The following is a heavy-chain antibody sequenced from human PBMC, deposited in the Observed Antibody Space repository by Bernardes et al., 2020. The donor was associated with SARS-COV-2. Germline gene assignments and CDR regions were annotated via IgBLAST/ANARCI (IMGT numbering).Heavy chain of an antibody. V-gene: IGHV1-8*01. CDR1: GYTFTSYD. CDR3: ARRGRGYCSSTSCYDYYYYGMDV. Sequence: ASVKVSCKASGYTFTSYDINWVRQATGQGLEWMGWMNPNSGNTGYAQKFQGRVTMTRNTSISTAYMELSSLRSEDTAVYYCARRGRGYCSSTSCYDYYYYGMDVWGQGTTVTVSS. J-gene: IGHJ6*02. CDR2: MNPNSGNT. D-gene: IGHD2-2*01.